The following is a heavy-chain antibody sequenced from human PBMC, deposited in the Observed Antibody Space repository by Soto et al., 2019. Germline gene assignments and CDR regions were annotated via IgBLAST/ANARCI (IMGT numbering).Heavy chain of an antibody. J-gene: IGHJ3*02. V-gene: IGHV1-24*01. CDR3: ATIAAAGTTSAFDI. Sequence: GASVKVSCKVSGYTLTELSMHCVRQAPGKGLEWMGGFDPEDGETIYAQKFQGRVTMTEDTSTDTAYMELSSLRSEDTAVYYCATIAAAGTTSAFDIWGQGTMVTVSS. CDR1: GYTLTELS. D-gene: IGHD6-13*01. CDR2: FDPEDGET.